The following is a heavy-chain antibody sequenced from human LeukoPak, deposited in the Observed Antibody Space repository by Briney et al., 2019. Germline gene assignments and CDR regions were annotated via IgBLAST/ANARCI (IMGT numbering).Heavy chain of an antibody. Sequence: ASVKVSCKPSAYSLSGYYIHWVRQAPGQGLEWVGWINPNTGGTNYAQKFRGRVTMTSDTSITTAYMELSSLRSDDTAVYYCATTTSYYFNYWGQGTLVTVSS. V-gene: IGHV1-2*02. D-gene: IGHD1-1*01. CDR1: AYSLSGYY. CDR3: ATTTSYYFNY. CDR2: INPNTGGT. J-gene: IGHJ4*02.